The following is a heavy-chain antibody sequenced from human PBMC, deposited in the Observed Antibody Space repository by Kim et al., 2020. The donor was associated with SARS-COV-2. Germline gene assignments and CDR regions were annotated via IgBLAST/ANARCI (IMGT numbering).Heavy chain of an antibody. D-gene: IGHD3-3*01. J-gene: IGHJ5*01. CDR3: ARSYYDFWSGYYRFTNWF. Sequence: SETLSLTCTVSGGSISSYYWSWIRQPPGKGLEWIGYIYYSGSTNYNPSLKSRVTISVDTSKNQFSLKLSSVTAADTAVYYCARSYYDFWSGYYRFTNWF. V-gene: IGHV4-59*08. CDR1: GGSISSYY. CDR2: IYYSGST.